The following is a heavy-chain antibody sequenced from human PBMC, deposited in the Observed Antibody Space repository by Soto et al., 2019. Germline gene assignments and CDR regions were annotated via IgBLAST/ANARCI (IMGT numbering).Heavy chain of an antibody. CDR2: IYHSGST. CDR1: SGSISSSNW. D-gene: IGHD3-9*01. CDR3: ARKTTYYDILTGPYYFDY. Sequence: QVQLQESGPGLVKPSGTLSLTCAVSSGSISSSNWWSWVRQPPGKGLEGIGEIYHSGSTNYNPSLKSRVTISVDKSKNQFSLKLSSVTAADTAVYYCARKTTYYDILTGPYYFDYWGQGTLVTVSS. J-gene: IGHJ4*02. V-gene: IGHV4-4*02.